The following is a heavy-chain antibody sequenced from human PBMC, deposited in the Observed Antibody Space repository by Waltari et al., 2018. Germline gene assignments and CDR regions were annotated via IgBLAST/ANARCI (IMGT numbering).Heavy chain of an antibody. D-gene: IGHD1-26*01. J-gene: IGHJ4*02. CDR1: GFTFSSYG. Sequence: QVQLVESGGGVVQPGRSLRLSCAASGFTFSSYGMHWVRQAPGKGLEWVAVISYDGSNKYYADSVKGRFTISRDNAKNSLYLQMNSLRAEDTAVYYCARHSAGSGSYYNYWGQGTLVTVSS. CDR3: ARHSAGSGSYYNY. CDR2: ISYDGSNK. V-gene: IGHV3-30*03.